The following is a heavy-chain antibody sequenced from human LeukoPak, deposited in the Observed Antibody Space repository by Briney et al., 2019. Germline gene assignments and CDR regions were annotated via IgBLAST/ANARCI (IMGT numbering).Heavy chain of an antibody. CDR3: ARVNFRDYRGYAWFEP. D-gene: IGHD5-12*01. J-gene: IGHJ5*02. CDR1: GVTFGDYA. CDR2: VRTKTHGGAP. V-gene: IGHV3-49*03. Sequence: PGGSLRLSCKGSGVTFGDYAVTWFRQAPGKGLEGVGFVRTKTHGGAPETAASVKGRFNVSRDDSEGIAYLQMTSLRTEDTAMYYCARVNFRDYRGYAWFEPWGQGTLVTVSS.